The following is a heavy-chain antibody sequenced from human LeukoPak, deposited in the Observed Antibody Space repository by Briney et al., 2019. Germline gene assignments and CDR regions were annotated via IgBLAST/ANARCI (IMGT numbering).Heavy chain of an antibody. J-gene: IGHJ6*02. CDR1: GYTFTSYG. Sequence: GASVKVSCKASGYTFTSYGISWVRQAPGQGLEWMGWISAYNGNTNYAQKLQGRVTMTTDTSTSTAYMELRSLRSDDTAVYYCARDRDSRSWYRGYGMDVWGQGTTVTVSS. D-gene: IGHD6-13*01. CDR3: ARDRDSRSWYRGYGMDV. CDR2: ISAYNGNT. V-gene: IGHV1-18*01.